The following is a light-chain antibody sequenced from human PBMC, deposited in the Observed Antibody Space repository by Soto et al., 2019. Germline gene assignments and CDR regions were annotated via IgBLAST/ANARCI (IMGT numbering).Light chain of an antibody. CDR2: DAS. CDR3: QQYNNWPLT. V-gene: IGKV3D-15*01. CDR1: QRVIIGH. J-gene: IGKJ4*01. Sequence: EIVLTQTPGTLSVSSGEVVTLSCSASQRVIIGHLAWYQQKPGQSPRLLIYDASNRASGIPARFTGSGSGTDFTLTISSLQSEDFAVYYCQQYNNWPLTFGGGTKVDI.